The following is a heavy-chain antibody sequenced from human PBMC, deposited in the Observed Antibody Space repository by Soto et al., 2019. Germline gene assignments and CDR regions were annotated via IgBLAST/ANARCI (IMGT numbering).Heavy chain of an antibody. V-gene: IGHV4-34*01. Sequence: PSETLSLTCAVYGGSFSGYYWSWIRQPPGKGLEWIGEINHSGSTNYNPSLKSRVTVSVDTSKNQFSLKLSSVTAADTAVYYCARTPRDFWSGYYSTYYYYYMDVWGKGTTVTVSS. CDR1: GGSFSGYY. CDR2: INHSGST. CDR3: ARTPRDFWSGYYSTYYYYYMDV. D-gene: IGHD3-3*01. J-gene: IGHJ6*03.